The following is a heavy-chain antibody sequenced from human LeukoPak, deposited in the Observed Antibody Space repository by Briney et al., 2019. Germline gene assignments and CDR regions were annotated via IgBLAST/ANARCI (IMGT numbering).Heavy chain of an antibody. D-gene: IGHD2-2*01. J-gene: IGHJ4*02. CDR2: IRYDGSNE. CDR3: AKWSAAAYYFDY. Sequence: GGSLRLSCAASGFTFSSYGMHWVRQAPGKGLEWVSFIRYDGSNEYYADSVKGRLTISRDNAKNTLYLQMNSLRAEDTAVYYCAKWSAAAYYFDYWGQGTLVTVSS. V-gene: IGHV3-30*02. CDR1: GFTFSSYG.